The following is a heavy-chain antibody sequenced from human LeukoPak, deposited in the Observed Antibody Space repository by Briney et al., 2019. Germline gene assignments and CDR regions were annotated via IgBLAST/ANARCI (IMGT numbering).Heavy chain of an antibody. J-gene: IGHJ4*02. D-gene: IGHD6-19*01. V-gene: IGHV1-18*01. CDR2: ISAYNGNT. CDR3: ARGPPYSSGWSSDY. Sequence: ASVTVSCKASGGTFSSYAISWVRQAPGQGLEWMGWISAYNGNTNYAQKLQGRVTMTTDTSTSTAYMELRSLRSDDTAVYYCARGPPYSSGWSSDYWGQGTLVTVSS. CDR1: GGTFSSYA.